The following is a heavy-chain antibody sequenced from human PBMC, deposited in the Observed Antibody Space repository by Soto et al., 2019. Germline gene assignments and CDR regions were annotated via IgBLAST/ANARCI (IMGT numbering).Heavy chain of an antibody. CDR1: GYTFTSYD. CDR2: FDPEDGET. CDR3: ATVIMITFGGVIVMHNWFDP. D-gene: IGHD3-16*02. J-gene: IGHJ5*02. Sequence: ASVKVSCKASGYTFTSYDINWVRQAPGKGLEWMGGFDPEDGETIYAQKFQGRVTMTEDTSTDTAYMELSSLRSEDTAVYYCATVIMITFGGVIVMHNWFDPWGQGTLVTVSS. V-gene: IGHV1-24*01.